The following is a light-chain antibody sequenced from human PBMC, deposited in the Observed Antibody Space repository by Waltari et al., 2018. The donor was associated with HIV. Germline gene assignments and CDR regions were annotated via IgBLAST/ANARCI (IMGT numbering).Light chain of an antibody. CDR1: QSVSTSY. CDR3: QQYGSSPVT. Sequence: EIVLTQSPGTLSLSPGERATLSCRARQSVSTSYLVWYQQQPGQAPRLLIYGASSRATGIPDRFGGSGSGTDFTLTISRLEPEDFAVYYCQQYGSSPVTFGGGTKVEIK. J-gene: IGKJ4*01. V-gene: IGKV3-20*01. CDR2: GAS.